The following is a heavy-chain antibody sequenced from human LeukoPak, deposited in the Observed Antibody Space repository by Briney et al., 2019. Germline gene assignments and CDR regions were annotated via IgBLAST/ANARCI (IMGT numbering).Heavy chain of an antibody. CDR2: IYYSGST. Sequence: SQTLSFTCTVSGGSISSGGYYWSWIRQHPGKGLEWIGYIYYSGSTYYNPSLKSRVTISVDTSKNQFSLKLSSVTAADTAVYYCARGLRGISVSNWFDPWGQGTLVTVSS. CDR3: ARGLRGISVSNWFDP. J-gene: IGHJ5*02. V-gene: IGHV4-31*03. D-gene: IGHD2/OR15-2a*01. CDR1: GGSISSGGYY.